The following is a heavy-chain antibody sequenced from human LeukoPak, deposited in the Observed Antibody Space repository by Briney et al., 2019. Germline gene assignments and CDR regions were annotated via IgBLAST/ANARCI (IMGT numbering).Heavy chain of an antibody. Sequence: PGGSLRLSCAASGFTFSSYAMHWVRQAPGKGLEWVAVISYDRSNKYYADSVKGRFTISRDNSKNTLYLQMNSLRAEDTAVYYCARDGLPCSGGSCYSDAFDIWGQGTMVTVSS. CDR1: GFTFSSYA. CDR3: ARDGLPCSGGSCYSDAFDI. D-gene: IGHD2-15*01. J-gene: IGHJ3*02. V-gene: IGHV3-30*04. CDR2: ISYDRSNK.